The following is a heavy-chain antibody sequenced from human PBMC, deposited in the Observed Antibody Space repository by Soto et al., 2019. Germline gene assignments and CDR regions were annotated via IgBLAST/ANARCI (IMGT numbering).Heavy chain of an antibody. D-gene: IGHD2-15*01. J-gene: IGHJ6*02. CDR1: GFTFNRYS. V-gene: IGHV3-21*01. CDR3: FGVGCSGGSWSASGDLYYGMDV. CDR2: ISSSGSYT. Sequence: EVHLVESGGGLVEPGGSLRLSCAASGFTFNRYSMNWVRQAPGKGPEWVSSISSSGSYTQSADSVKGRFTISRDNAKNSLYLQMNSLRAEDTAVYYCFGVGCSGGSWSASGDLYYGMDVWGQGTTVSVSS.